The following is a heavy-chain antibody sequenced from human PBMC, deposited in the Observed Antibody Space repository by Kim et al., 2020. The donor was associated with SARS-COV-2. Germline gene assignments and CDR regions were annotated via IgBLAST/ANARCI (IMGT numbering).Heavy chain of an antibody. Sequence: ASVKVSCKASGYTFSSYGIHWVRQAPGQRLEWMGWIDAGNGNTKYSQNFQSRVTITRDTSASTAYMELSSLRSEDTAVYYCARDFYDSSGYYLLMVGRPEQQFDYWGQGTLVTVSS. CDR1: GYTFSSYG. CDR3: ARDFYDSSGYYLLMVGRPEQQFDY. CDR2: IDAGNGNT. D-gene: IGHD3-22*01. J-gene: IGHJ4*02. V-gene: IGHV1-3*01.